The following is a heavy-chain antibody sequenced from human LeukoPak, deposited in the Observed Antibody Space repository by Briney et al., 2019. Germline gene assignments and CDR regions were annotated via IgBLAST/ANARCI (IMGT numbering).Heavy chain of an antibody. CDR3: AREAIKYYYDSSGYPRPI. D-gene: IGHD3-22*01. Sequence: SETLSLTCAVSGGSISSSNWWSWVRQPPGKGLEWIGEIYHSGSTNYNPSLKSRVTISVDKSKNQFSLKLSSVTAADTAVYYCAREAIKYYYDSSGYPRPIWGQGTLVTVSS. CDR2: IYHSGST. J-gene: IGHJ4*02. V-gene: IGHV4-4*02. CDR1: GGSISSSNW.